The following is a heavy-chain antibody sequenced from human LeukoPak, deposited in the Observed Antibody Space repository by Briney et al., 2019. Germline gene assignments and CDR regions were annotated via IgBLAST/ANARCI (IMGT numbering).Heavy chain of an antibody. CDR1: GGSVSSGSYY. D-gene: IGHD3-22*01. CDR2: IYYSGST. J-gene: IGHJ4*02. V-gene: IGHV4-61*01. CDR3: ARYDSSGYSDY. Sequence: PSETLSLTCTVSGGSVSSGSYYWSWIRQPPGKGLEWIGYIYYSGSTNYNPSLKSRVTISVDTSKNQFSLKLSSVTAADTAVYYCARYDSSGYSDYWGQGTLVTVSS.